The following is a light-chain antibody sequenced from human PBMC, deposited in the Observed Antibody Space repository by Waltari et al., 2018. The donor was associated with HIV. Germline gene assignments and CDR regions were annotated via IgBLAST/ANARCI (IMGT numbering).Light chain of an antibody. Sequence: DIVMTQSPASLAVSLDERATIKCKSSQSILYSSNNKNFLAWYQQQPGQPPKLLIYWASTRESGVPDRFSGSGSETDFTLTISSLQAEDVAVYYCQQYYTTPLTFGQGTKLEIK. CDR1: QSILYSSNNKNF. V-gene: IGKV4-1*01. CDR3: QQYYTTPLT. CDR2: WAS. J-gene: IGKJ2*01.